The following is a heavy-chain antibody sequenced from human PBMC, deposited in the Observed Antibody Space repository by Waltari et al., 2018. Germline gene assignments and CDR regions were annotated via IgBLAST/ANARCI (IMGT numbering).Heavy chain of an antibody. J-gene: IGHJ3*02. CDR2: NIPIFGTA. CDR3: ASIGQTADDI. CDR1: GYSISSGY. Sequence: QVQLQESGPGLVKPSETLSLTCAVSGYSISSGYYWGWIRQPPGKGLEWMGRNIPIFGTANYAQKFQGRGTITADKSTSTAYMELSSLRSEDTAVYYCASIGQTADDIWGQGTMVTVSS. D-gene: IGHD6-13*01. V-gene: IGHV1-69*06.